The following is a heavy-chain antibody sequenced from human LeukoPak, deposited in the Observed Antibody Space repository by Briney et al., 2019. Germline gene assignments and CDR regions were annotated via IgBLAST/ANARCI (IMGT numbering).Heavy chain of an antibody. V-gene: IGHV4-30-2*05. CDR1: GGSISSGGYS. Sequence: SETLSLTCAVSGGSISSGGYSWSWIRQPPGKGLEWIGYIYYSGSTYYNPSLKSRVTISVDTSKNQFSLKLSSVTAADTAVYYCARYIVARAFDIWGQGTMVTVSS. J-gene: IGHJ3*02. D-gene: IGHD2-21*01. CDR2: IYYSGST. CDR3: ARYIVARAFDI.